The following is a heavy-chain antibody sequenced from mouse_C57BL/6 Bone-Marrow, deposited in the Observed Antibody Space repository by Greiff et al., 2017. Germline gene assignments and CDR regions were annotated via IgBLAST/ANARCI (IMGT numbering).Heavy chain of an antibody. CDR3: ARNDGYYVWAMDY. CDR2: IYPGSGST. CDR1: GYTFISYW. Sequence: QVQLQQPGAELVKPGASVKMSCKASGYTFISYWITWVKQRPGQGLEWIGDIYPGSGSTNYNEKFKSKATLTVDTSSSTAYMQLSSLTSEDSAVYYCARNDGYYVWAMDYWGQGTSVTVSS. D-gene: IGHD2-3*01. V-gene: IGHV1-55*01. J-gene: IGHJ4*01.